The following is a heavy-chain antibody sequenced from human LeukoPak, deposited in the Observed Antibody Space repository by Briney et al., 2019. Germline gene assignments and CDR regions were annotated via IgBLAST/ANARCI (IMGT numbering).Heavy chain of an antibody. CDR3: VRDGGVSGYDLLDY. Sequence: GSLRLPCSASGFTFCNYWMTWVRQAPGKGLEGVAHINQDGSEEHYMDSVKARFTISRDNAKNSLSLQTNSLRAEDTAVYYCVRDGGVSGYDLLDYWGQGTLVTVSS. V-gene: IGHV3-7*01. D-gene: IGHD5-12*01. CDR2: INQDGSEE. CDR1: GFTFCNYW. J-gene: IGHJ4*02.